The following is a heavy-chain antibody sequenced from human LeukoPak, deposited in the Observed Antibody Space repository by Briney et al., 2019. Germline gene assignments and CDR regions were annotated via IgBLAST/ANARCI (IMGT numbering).Heavy chain of an antibody. Sequence: SETLSLTCTVSGGSISSYYWSWIRQPPGKGLEWIGYIYTSGSTNYNPSLKSRVTISVDTSKNQFSLKLSSVTAADTAVYYCARQKATMVQGSRRTNYYFDYWGQGTLVTVSS. CDR1: GGSISSYY. CDR3: ARQKATMVQGSRRTNYYFDY. CDR2: IYTSGST. J-gene: IGHJ4*02. D-gene: IGHD3-10*01. V-gene: IGHV4-4*09.